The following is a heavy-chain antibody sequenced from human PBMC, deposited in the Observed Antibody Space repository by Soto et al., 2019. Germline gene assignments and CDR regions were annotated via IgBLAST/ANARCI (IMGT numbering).Heavy chain of an antibody. V-gene: IGHV3-33*01. Sequence: QVQLVESGGGVVQPGRSLRLSCAASGFTFSSYGMHWVRQAPGKGLEWVAVIWYDGSNKYYADSVKGRFTISRDNSKNTLYLQMNSLRAEDTAVYYCARSGNYYGSGSYCPHYYYYYGMDVWGQGTTVTVSS. J-gene: IGHJ6*02. CDR3: ARSGNYYGSGSYCPHYYYYYGMDV. CDR1: GFTFSSYG. D-gene: IGHD3-10*01. CDR2: IWYDGSNK.